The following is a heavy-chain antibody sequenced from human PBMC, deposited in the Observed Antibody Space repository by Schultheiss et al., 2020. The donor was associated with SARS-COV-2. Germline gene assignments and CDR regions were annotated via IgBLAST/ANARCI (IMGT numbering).Heavy chain of an antibody. V-gene: IGHV3-23*01. Sequence: GGSLRLSCAASGFTFSSYAMHWVRQAPGKGLEWVSAISGSGGSTYYADSVKGRFTISRDNSKNTLYLQMNSLRAEDTAVYYCAKPGPTMTVLYYYYGMDVWGQGTTVTVSS. J-gene: IGHJ6*02. D-gene: IGHD4-17*01. CDR1: GFTFSSYA. CDR3: AKPGPTMTVLYYYYGMDV. CDR2: ISGSGGST.